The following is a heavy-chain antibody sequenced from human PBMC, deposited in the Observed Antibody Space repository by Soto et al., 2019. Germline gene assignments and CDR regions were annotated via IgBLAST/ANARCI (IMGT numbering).Heavy chain of an antibody. Sequence: QVQLVESGGGVVQPGRSLRLSCAASGFIFSSHGIHWVRQAPGKGLEWVAVGSYDGRKKYYADSVKGRFYISSDNSKHTLYLQMNSLRPQDTAVYYCAKSAAGTNDAVDIWGQGTRVTVS. CDR1: GFIFSSHG. V-gene: IGHV3-30*18. D-gene: IGHD6-13*01. J-gene: IGHJ3*02. CDR3: AKSAAGTNDAVDI. CDR2: GSYDGRKK.